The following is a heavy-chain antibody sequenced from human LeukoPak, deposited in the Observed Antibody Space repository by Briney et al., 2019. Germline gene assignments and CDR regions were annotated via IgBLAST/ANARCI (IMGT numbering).Heavy chain of an antibody. CDR3: ARGLMTPNTYCDL. V-gene: IGHV3-33*01. D-gene: IGHD2-8*01. Sequence: GGTLRLSCAPSGFTSRNYGMHWVRQAPGKGLEWVSGLWYDGRNKAYADSVKGRFTISRDNSENMLYLRMNSLRDEDTAVYYCARGLMTPNTYCDLWGQGTLVTVSS. J-gene: IGHJ4*02. CDR1: GFTSRNYG. CDR2: LWYDGRNK.